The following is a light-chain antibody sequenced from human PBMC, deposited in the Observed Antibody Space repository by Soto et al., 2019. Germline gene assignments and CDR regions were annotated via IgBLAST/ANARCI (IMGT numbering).Light chain of an antibody. V-gene: IGLV2-8*01. CDR3: SSYAVSSNWV. CDR2: EVS. J-gene: IGLJ3*02. Sequence: QSVLTQPPSASGSPGQSVTISCTGTSSDVGGYDYVSWYQQEPGKAPKVMIYEVSQRPSGVPDRYSGSKSGNTAFLTVSGLQAEDEAVYYCSSYAVSSNWVFGGGTKMTVL. CDR1: SSDVGGYDY.